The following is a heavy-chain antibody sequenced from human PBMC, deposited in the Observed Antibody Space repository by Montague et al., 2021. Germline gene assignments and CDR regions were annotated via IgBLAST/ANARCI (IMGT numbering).Heavy chain of an antibody. CDR2: ISGGGGNT. Sequence: YRRLSCAASGFRFNYYAMAWVRQAPGKGLEWVSAISGGGGNTYYADSVKGRFTISRDSSESTVFLQMNSLRVEDSAVYYCAKGPYDDGSYLLHFESWGQGTLVTVSS. CDR1: GFRFNYYA. V-gene: IGHV3-23*01. CDR3: AKGPYDDGSYLLHFES. J-gene: IGHJ4*02. D-gene: IGHD1-26*01.